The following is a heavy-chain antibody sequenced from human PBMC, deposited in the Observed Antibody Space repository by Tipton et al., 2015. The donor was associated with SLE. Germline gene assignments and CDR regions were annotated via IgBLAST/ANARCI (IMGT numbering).Heavy chain of an antibody. D-gene: IGHD3/OR15-3a*01. CDR3: ARGGGDFGLKN. J-gene: IGHJ4*02. CDR1: GGSISSDDYY. V-gene: IGHV4-31*03. Sequence: TLSLTCTVSGGSISSDDYYWSWIRQHPGKGLEWIGYSHYSGNTYYNTSLKSRVTISVDTSKNQFSLKLSSVTAADTAVYYCARGGGDFGLKNWGQGTLVTVSS. CDR2: SHYSGNT.